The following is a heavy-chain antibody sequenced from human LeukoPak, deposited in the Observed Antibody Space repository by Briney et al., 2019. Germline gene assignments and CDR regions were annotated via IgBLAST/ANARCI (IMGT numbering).Heavy chain of an antibody. D-gene: IGHD2-2*01. J-gene: IGHJ5*02. V-gene: IGHV3-7*01. Sequence: PGGSLRLSCAASGFTFSSYWMSWVRQAPGKGPEWVANIKQDGSEKYYVDSVKGRFTISRDNAKNSLYLQMNSLRAEDTAVYYCARESTSSTSHNWFDPWGQGTLVTVSS. CDR2: IKQDGSEK. CDR1: GFTFSSYW. CDR3: ARESTSSTSHNWFDP.